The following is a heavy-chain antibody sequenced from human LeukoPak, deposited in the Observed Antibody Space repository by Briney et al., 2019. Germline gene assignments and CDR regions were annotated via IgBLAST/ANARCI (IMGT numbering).Heavy chain of an antibody. CDR3: AGVRGNQPYYFDY. Sequence: GGSLRLSCAASGFTFSSYEMNWVRQAPGKGLEWVSYISSSGSTIYYADSVKGRFTISRDNAKNSLYLQMNSLRAEDTAVYYCAGVRGNQPYYFDYWGQGTLVTVSS. CDR1: GFTFSSYE. CDR2: ISSSGSTI. V-gene: IGHV3-48*03. D-gene: IGHD1-14*01. J-gene: IGHJ4*02.